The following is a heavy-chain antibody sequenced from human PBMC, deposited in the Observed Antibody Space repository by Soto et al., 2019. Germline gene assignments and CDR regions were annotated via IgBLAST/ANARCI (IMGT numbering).Heavy chain of an antibody. CDR2: ISSSSSTI. CDR1: GFTFSSYS. Sequence: EVQLVESGGGLVQPGGSLRLSCAASGFTFSSYSMNWVRQAPGKGLEWVSYISSSSSTIYYADSVKGRFTISRDNAKNSLYLHMNSLRDEDTAVYYCARESDFWSGYYTSVGYFQHWGQGTLVTVSS. CDR3: ARESDFWSGYYTSVGYFQH. V-gene: IGHV3-48*02. D-gene: IGHD3-3*01. J-gene: IGHJ1*01.